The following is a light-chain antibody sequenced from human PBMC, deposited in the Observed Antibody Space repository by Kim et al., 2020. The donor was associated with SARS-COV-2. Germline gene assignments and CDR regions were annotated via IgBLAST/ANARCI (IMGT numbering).Light chain of an antibody. CDR1: ESVSSTY. CDR3: QQYGRSPRYT. J-gene: IGKJ2*01. V-gene: IGKV3-20*01. Sequence: SPGETATPSCRASESVSSTYLAWYQQKPGQAPRLLIYGAASRASDIPGRFSGSGSGTDSTLTISRLEPEDAAVYYCQQYGRSPRYTFGQGTKLEI. CDR2: GAA.